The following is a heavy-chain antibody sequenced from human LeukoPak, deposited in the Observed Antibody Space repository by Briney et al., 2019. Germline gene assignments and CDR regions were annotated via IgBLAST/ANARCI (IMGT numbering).Heavy chain of an antibody. Sequence: TSETLSLTCTVSGYSISSGYYWGWIRQPPGKGLEWIGSIYHSGSTYYNPSLKSRVTISVDTSKNQFSLKLSSVTAADTAVYYCARDRGILWFGELPDYWGQGTLVTVSS. CDR3: ARDRGILWFGELPDY. J-gene: IGHJ4*02. CDR1: GYSISSGYY. V-gene: IGHV4-38-2*02. D-gene: IGHD3-10*01. CDR2: IYHSGST.